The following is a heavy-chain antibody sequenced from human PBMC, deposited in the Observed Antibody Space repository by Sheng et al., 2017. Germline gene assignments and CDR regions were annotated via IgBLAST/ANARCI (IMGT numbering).Heavy chain of an antibody. D-gene: IGHD3-10*01. CDR1: GGSISSSSYY. V-gene: IGHV4-39*07. J-gene: IGHJ4*02. CDR3: ARSYYGSAYSTRYYFDY. CDR2: IYYSGST. Sequence: QLQLQESGPGLVKPSETLSLTCTVSGGSISSSSYYWGWIRQSPGKGLEWIASIYYSGSTYYNPSLKSRVTISVDTSNNHFXLKLSSVTAADTAVYYCARSYYGSAYSTRYYFDYVGPG.